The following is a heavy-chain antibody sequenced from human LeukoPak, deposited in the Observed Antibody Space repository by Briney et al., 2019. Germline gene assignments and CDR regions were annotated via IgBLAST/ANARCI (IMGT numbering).Heavy chain of an antibody. D-gene: IGHD2-2*01. Sequence: PSETLSLTCIVSGYSISRGYYWGWIRQPPGKGLEWIGSIYHSGSTYYNPSLKSRVTISVDTSKNQFSLKLSSVTAADTAVYYCAYIVVVPDVRLRHAEYFQHWGQGTLVTVSS. V-gene: IGHV4-38-2*02. CDR1: GYSISRGYY. CDR2: IYHSGST. J-gene: IGHJ1*01. CDR3: AYIVVVPDVRLRHAEYFQH.